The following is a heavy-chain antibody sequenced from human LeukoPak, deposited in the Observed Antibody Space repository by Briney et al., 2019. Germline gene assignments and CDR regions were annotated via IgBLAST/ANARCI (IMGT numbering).Heavy chain of an antibody. J-gene: IGHJ3*02. CDR2: INHSGST. CDR1: GGSFSGYY. Sequence: SETLSLTCAVYGGSFSGYYWSWIRQPPGKGLEWLGEINHSGSTNYNPSLMSRVTISVDTSKNQFSLKLSSVTAADTAVYYCARPMVPQGAGAFDIWGQGTMVTVSS. D-gene: IGHD6-19*01. CDR3: ARPMVPQGAGAFDI. V-gene: IGHV4-34*01.